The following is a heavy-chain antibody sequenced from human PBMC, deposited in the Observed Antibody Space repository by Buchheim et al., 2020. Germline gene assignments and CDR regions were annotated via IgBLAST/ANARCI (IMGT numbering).Heavy chain of an antibody. V-gene: IGHV1-18*01. CDR3: TRGRATRFDP. D-gene: IGHD5-12*01. CDR2: ITEYNGFP. CDR1: GHTFTSSG. J-gene: IGHJ5*02. Sequence: QVQLVQSGAEVKKPGASVTVSCKTSGHTFTSSGLTWVRQAPGQGLEWMGWITEYNGFPNYAQKFQGRVTMTLNASTTTAYLEVRSLRSDDTAVDYCTRGRATRFDPWGQGTL.